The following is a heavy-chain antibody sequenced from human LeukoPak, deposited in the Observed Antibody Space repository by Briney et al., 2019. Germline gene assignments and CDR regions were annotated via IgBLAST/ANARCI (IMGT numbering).Heavy chain of an antibody. CDR1: GFTFSSYG. V-gene: IGHV3-NL1*01. CDR2: IYGSGST. CDR3: VQIPGGGY. D-gene: IGHD5-24*01. Sequence: PGRSLRLSCAASGFTFSSYGMHWVRQAPGKGLEWVSIIYGSGSTYYADSVKGRFTISRDNSKNMVYLQLNSLRAEDTAIFYCVQIPGGGYWGQGTLVTVSS. J-gene: IGHJ4*02.